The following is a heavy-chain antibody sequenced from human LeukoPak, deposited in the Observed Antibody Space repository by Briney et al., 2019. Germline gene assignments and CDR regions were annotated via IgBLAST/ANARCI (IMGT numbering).Heavy chain of an antibody. CDR3: ARVLAYCGGDCYSGMDV. CDR2: IYYSGST. Sequence: SETLYLTCTVSGGSISSGGYYWSWIRQHPGKGLEWIAYIYYSGSTNYNPSLKSRVTISVDTSKNQFSLNLSSVTAADTAVYYCARVLAYCGGDCYSGMDVWGQGTTVTVSS. J-gene: IGHJ6*02. D-gene: IGHD2-21*01. V-gene: IGHV4-61*08. CDR1: GGSISSGGYY.